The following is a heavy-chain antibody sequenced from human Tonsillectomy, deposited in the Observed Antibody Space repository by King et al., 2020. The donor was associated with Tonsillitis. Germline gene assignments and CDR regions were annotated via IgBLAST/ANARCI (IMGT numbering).Heavy chain of an antibody. J-gene: IGHJ4*02. D-gene: IGHD1-1*01. CDR3: ARAAKNQLQFDY. CDR1: GLSITRGYF. CDR2: IFHSGET. Sequence: QLQESGPGLVKPSETLSLTCAISGLSITRGYFWAWIRQPPGKGLEWIGSIFHSGETAYNPSLKSRVTISVDTSKNHFSLTLTSVAAADTAVYYCARAAKNQLQFDYWGQGSLVTVSA. V-gene: IGHV4-38-2*01.